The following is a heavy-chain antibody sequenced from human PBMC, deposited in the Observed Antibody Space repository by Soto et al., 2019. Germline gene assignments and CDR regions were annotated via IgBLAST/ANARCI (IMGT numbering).Heavy chain of an antibody. J-gene: IGHJ4*02. V-gene: IGHV1-3*01. CDR2: INAGNGNT. CDR3: ARGLNGYLHYFDY. Sequence: QVQLVQSGAEVQKPGASVKVSCKASGYTFTSYAMHWVRQAPGQRLEWMGWINAGNGNTKYSQKFQGRVTITRDTSASTVYMELSSLRSEDTAVYYCARGLNGYLHYFDYWGQGTLVTVSS. D-gene: IGHD5-18*01. CDR1: GYTFTSYA.